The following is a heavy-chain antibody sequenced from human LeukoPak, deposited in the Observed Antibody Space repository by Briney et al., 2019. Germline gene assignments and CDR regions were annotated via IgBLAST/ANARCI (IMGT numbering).Heavy chain of an antibody. CDR2: ISSGSTTI. CDR1: GFTLSSYS. CDR3: ARDVEQWLVRVYYFDY. V-gene: IGHV3-48*02. D-gene: IGHD6-19*01. J-gene: IGHJ4*02. Sequence: GGSLRLSCAPSGFTLSSYSMNWVRQAPGKGLEWISYISSGSTTIYYADSVKGRFTISRDNAKNSLYLQMNSLRDEDTAVYYCARDVEQWLVRVYYFDYWGQGTLVTVSS.